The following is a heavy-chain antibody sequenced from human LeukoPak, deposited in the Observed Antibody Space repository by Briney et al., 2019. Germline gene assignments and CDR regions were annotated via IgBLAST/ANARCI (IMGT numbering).Heavy chain of an antibody. Sequence: SETLSPTCSVSGGSISSCYWSWIRQPPGKGLEWIGYLYYSGSPNYNPSLKSRVTISVDTSKNQLSLKLRSVTAADTAVYYCARAGGAVDYWGQGTLVTVSS. D-gene: IGHD3-10*01. J-gene: IGHJ4*02. CDR1: GGSISSCY. CDR2: LYYSGSP. V-gene: IGHV4-59*01. CDR3: ARAGGAVDY.